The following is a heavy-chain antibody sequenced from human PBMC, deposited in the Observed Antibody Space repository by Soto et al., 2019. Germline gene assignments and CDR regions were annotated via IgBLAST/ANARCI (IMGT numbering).Heavy chain of an antibody. CDR3: TRHLNPYTSGYYYLDY. J-gene: IGHJ4*02. V-gene: IGHV5-51*01. Sequence: PGESLKISCKASGYSFTSYCGGWVRQLPGKGLEWMGIIFPGDSAPRYSPSFQGQVTISADKSISTAYLQWSSLKDSDTAMYYCTRHLNPYTSGYYYLDYWGQGALVTVSS. CDR2: IFPGDSAP. CDR1: GYSFTSYC. D-gene: IGHD3-22*01.